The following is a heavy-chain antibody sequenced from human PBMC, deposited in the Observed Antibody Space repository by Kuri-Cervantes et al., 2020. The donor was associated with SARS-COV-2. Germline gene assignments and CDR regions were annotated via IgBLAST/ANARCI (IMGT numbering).Heavy chain of an antibody. V-gene: IGHV5-51*01. Sequence: GESLKISYKGSGYSFTNYWIAWVRQMPGKGLKWMGIIYPGDSDTKYSPSFQGQVTISADKSISTAFLQWSSLKASDTAMYYCARRAYGEQVDYYYMDVWGKGTTVTVSS. CDR1: GYSFTNYW. J-gene: IGHJ6*03. D-gene: IGHD4-17*01. CDR2: IYPGDSDT. CDR3: ARRAYGEQVDYYYMDV.